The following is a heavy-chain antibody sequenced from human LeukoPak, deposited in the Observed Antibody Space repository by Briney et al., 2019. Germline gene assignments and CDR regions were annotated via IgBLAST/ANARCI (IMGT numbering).Heavy chain of an antibody. CDR3: VALGDRIY. D-gene: IGHD2-21*02. CDR2: ISAAGDT. Sequence: PGGSLRLSCAASGFTFSSYDMRWVRQATGKGLEWVSAISAAGDTYCLDSVKGRFTISRENAKNSLYLQMNSLRAGDTAVYYCVALGDRIYWGQGTLVTVSS. V-gene: IGHV3-13*01. J-gene: IGHJ4*02. CDR1: GFTFSSYD.